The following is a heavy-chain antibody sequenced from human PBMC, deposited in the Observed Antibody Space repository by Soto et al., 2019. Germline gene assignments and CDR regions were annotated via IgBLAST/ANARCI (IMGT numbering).Heavy chain of an antibody. Sequence: GGSLRLSCAASRFTFSCSSMNWVRQAPSKGLEGVSCVSSSSSTVHCAVSVKGGFTIDRDNAENSLYMQMNSLRAEGTAVYYWAREGRGYYYYMDVWGKGTKVTVSS. CDR1: RFTFSCSS. V-gene: IGHV3-48*01. J-gene: IGHJ6*03. CDR2: VSSSSSTV. CDR3: AREGRGYYYYMDV.